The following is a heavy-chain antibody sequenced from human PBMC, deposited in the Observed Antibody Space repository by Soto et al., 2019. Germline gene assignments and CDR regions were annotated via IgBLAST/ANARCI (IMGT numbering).Heavy chain of an antibody. D-gene: IGHD5-12*01. J-gene: IGHJ6*02. CDR2: IYYSGST. V-gene: IGHV4-30-4*01. CDR1: GGSISSGDYY. CDR3: ARGQGYSGYDLAPMDV. Sequence: SETLSLTCTVSGGSISSGDYYWSWIRQPQGKGLEWSGYIYYSGSTYYNPSLKSRVTISVDTSKNQFSLKLSSVTAADTAVYYCARGQGYSGYDLAPMDVWGQGTTVTVSS.